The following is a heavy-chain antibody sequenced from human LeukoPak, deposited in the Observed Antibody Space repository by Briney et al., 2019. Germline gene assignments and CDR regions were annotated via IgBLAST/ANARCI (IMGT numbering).Heavy chain of an antibody. CDR3: ARAIGYSSGWYVLQARNGIDY. CDR1: GGSISGYY. J-gene: IGHJ4*02. CDR2: ISYSGST. V-gene: IGHV4-59*12. Sequence: SETLSLTCTVSGGSISGYYWSWIRQPPGKGLEWVGYISYSGSTNYNPSLKSRVTISVDTSKNQFSLKLSSVTAADTAAYYCARAIGYSSGWYVLQARNGIDYWGQGTLVTVSS. D-gene: IGHD6-19*01.